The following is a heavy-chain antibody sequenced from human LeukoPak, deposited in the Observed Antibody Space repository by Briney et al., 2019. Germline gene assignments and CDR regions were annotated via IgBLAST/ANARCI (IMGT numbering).Heavy chain of an antibody. CDR2: INPSGST. D-gene: IGHD3-22*01. V-gene: IGHV4-34*01. Sequence: PSETLSLTCAVYGGSFSGYHWNWIRQSPGKGLEWIGDINPSGSTYYNPSLKSRLTISVDTSKNQFSLKLRSVTAADTAVYYCARGRHDITMIVVVMTSVSYYLDVWGKGTTVTVS. CDR1: GGSFSGYH. J-gene: IGHJ6*03. CDR3: ARGRHDITMIVVVMTSVSYYLDV.